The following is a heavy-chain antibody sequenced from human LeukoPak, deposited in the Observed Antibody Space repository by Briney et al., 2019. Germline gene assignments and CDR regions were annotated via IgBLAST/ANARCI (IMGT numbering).Heavy chain of an antibody. Sequence: ASVKVSCKASGYTFTNYAMHWVRQAPGQRLEWMGWINAGNGNTKYSQKFQGRVTITRDTSASTAYMELSSLRSEDTAVYYCARDYPGIAAAGPFDYWGQGTLVTVSS. V-gene: IGHV1-3*01. J-gene: IGHJ4*02. CDR2: INAGNGNT. CDR1: GYTFTNYA. D-gene: IGHD6-13*01. CDR3: ARDYPGIAAAGPFDY.